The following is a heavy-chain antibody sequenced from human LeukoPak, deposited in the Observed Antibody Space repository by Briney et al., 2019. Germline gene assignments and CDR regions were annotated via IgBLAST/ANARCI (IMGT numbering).Heavy chain of an antibody. CDR3: ARAIAAAGTGYDY. V-gene: IGHV4-59*01. CDR2: IYYSGST. J-gene: IGHJ4*02. CDR1: SGSISSYY. D-gene: IGHD6-13*01. Sequence: SETLSLTCTVSSGSISSYYWSWIRQPPGKGLEWIGYIYYSGSTNYNPSLKSRVTISVDTSKNQFSLKLSSVTAADTAVYYCARAIAAAGTGYDYWGQGTLVTVSS.